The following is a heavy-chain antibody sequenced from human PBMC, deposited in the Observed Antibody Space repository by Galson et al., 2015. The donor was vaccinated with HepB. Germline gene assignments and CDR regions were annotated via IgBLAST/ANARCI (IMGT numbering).Heavy chain of an antibody. D-gene: IGHD4-17*01. CDR2: IKQDGSEK. CDR3: ARSPYGDYASFDY. CDR1: GFTFSSYW. Sequence: SLRLSCAASGFTFSSYWMSWVRQAPGKGLEWVANIKQDGSEKYYVDSVKGRFTISRDNAKNSLYLQMNSLRAEDTAVYYCARSPYGDYASFDYWGQGTLVTVSS. J-gene: IGHJ4*02. V-gene: IGHV3-7*03.